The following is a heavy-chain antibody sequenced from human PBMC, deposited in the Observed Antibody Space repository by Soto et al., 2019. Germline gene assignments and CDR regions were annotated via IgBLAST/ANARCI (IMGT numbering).Heavy chain of an antibody. D-gene: IGHD1-26*01. V-gene: IGHV3-48*04. CDR2: ISSSSSTI. Sequence: GGSLRLSCAASGFTFSSYSMNWVRQAPGKGLEWVSYISSSSSTIYYADSVKGRFTISRDNAKNSLYLQMNSLGAEDTAVYYCARDPSGSYFPNWFDPWGQGTLVTVSS. J-gene: IGHJ5*02. CDR1: GFTFSSYS. CDR3: ARDPSGSYFPNWFDP.